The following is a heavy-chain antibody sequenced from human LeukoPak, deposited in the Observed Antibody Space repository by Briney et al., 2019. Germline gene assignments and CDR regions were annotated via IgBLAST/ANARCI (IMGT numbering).Heavy chain of an antibody. CDR3: ARSHYYDSSGYFSYYYGLDV. Sequence: GGSLRLSCAASGFTFSSYEMNWVRQAPGKGLEWVSRINSDGSSIRYADSVKGRFTISRDNAKNTLDLQMNSLRAEDTAVYYCARSHYYDSSGYFSYYYGLDVWGQGTTVTVSS. CDR1: GFTFSSYE. V-gene: IGHV3-74*01. CDR2: INSDGSSI. J-gene: IGHJ6*02. D-gene: IGHD3-22*01.